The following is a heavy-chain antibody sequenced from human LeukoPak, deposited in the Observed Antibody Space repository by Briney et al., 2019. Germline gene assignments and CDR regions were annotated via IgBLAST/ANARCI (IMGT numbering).Heavy chain of an antibody. CDR1: GYSFTSYC. CDR2: IYPGDSAP. Sequence: GESLKISCKVSGYSFTSYCIGWVRQMPGKGLELMGIIYPGDSAPTYSPSFQGQVTISVDKSINTAYLQWSSLQTSDTAMYYCGMSGDRVPLQDDVFDVWGQGTMVTVST. J-gene: IGHJ3*01. D-gene: IGHD1-26*01. V-gene: IGHV5-51*01. CDR3: GMSGDRVPLQDDVFDV.